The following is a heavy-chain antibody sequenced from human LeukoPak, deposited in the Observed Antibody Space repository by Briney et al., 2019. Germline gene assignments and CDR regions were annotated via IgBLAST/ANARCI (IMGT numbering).Heavy chain of an antibody. V-gene: IGHV3-53*01. CDR3: AKDKMSYDSGIYSYYYYYGMDV. D-gene: IGHD3-10*01. CDR2: FTNSGGYT. J-gene: IGHJ6*02. CDR1: GFTVSSNY. Sequence: GGSLRLSCAASGFTVSSNYMSWVRQAPGKGLEWVSVFTNSGGYTYYADSVKGRFTISRDNSKNTLYLQMNSLRAEDTAVYYCAKDKMSYDSGIYSYYYYYGMDVWGQGTTVTVSS.